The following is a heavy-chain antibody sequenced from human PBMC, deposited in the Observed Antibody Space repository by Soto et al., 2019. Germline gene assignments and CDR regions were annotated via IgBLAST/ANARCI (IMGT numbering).Heavy chain of an antibody. Sequence: QITLKESGPTLVKPTQTLTLTCTFSGFSLSTSGVDVGWIRQPPGKALEWHALIYWDDDKRYKPALKSRLTITKGTSRNQVVLTMTNMDPLDTATYDCAHRRPYSNSPEYFFDYWGQGTLVTVSS. CDR1: GFSLSTSGVD. J-gene: IGHJ4*02. V-gene: IGHV2-5*02. CDR3: AHRRPYSNSPEYFFDY. CDR2: IYWDDDK. D-gene: IGHD6-6*01.